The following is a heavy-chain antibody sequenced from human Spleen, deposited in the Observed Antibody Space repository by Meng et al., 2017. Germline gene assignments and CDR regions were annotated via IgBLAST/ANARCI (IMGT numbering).Heavy chain of an antibody. D-gene: IGHD3-9*01. J-gene: IGHJ4*02. CDR2: ISATGGGT. CDR1: GFTVSSNY. V-gene: IGHV3-23*01. Sequence: GESLKISCAASGFTVSSNYMSWVRQAPGKGLEWVSGISATGGGTYYADSVKGRFTISRDNSKNVLYLQMNSLRAEDTAVFYCAKKTYTYYDTLDGFDLWGQGTLVTVSS. CDR3: AKKTYTYYDTLDGFDL.